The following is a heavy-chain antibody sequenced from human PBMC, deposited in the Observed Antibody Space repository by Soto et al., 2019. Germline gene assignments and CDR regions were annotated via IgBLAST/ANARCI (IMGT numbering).Heavy chain of an antibody. CDR2: ISGSGGST. D-gene: IGHD3-22*01. V-gene: IGHV3-23*01. J-gene: IGHJ6*02. Sequence: EVQLLESGGGLVQPGGSLRLSCAASGFTFSSYAMSWVRQAPGKGLEWVSAISGSGGSTYYADSVKGRFTISRDNSKNTRHLQVNSLLAGDTAVYYGAKRTEDWQLASDMGYYGMDVWGQVTTVTVSS. CDR3: AKRTEDWQLASDMGYYGMDV. CDR1: GFTFSSYA.